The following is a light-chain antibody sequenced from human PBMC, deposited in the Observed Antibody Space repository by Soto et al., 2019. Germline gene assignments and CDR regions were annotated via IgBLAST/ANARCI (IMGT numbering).Light chain of an antibody. CDR3: ATWDDSLSGYVV. V-gene: IGLV1-44*01. Sequence: QSVLTQPPSASGTPGQRITISCSGSSSNIGTNTVNWYQYLPGTAPQLLIYNNNQRPSWVPDRFSGCTSGGSASLAISGRQSADEADYYCATWDDSLSGYVVFGGGTQLTVL. CDR2: NNN. J-gene: IGLJ2*01. CDR1: SSNIGTNT.